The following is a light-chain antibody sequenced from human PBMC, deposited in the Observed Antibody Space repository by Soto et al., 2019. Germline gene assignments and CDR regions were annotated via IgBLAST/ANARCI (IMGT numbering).Light chain of an antibody. CDR3: KHYNDNWT. Sequence: DIQMTQSPSTLSASVGDRVTITCRASQSISSWLAWYQQKPGKAPKLLIYKASTLQSGVPSRFSGSGSGTEFSLAISSLQPDDSATYDCKHYNDNWTFGQGTKVEIK. J-gene: IGKJ1*01. CDR2: KAS. CDR1: QSISSW. V-gene: IGKV1-5*03.